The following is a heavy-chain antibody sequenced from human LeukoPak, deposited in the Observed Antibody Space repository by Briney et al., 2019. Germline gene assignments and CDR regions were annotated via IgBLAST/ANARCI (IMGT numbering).Heavy chain of an antibody. V-gene: IGHV5-51*01. CDR3: ARRGYYYDSSGYYGHDAFDI. CDR1: GYSFTSYW. CDR2: IYPGDSDT. D-gene: IGHD3-22*01. Sequence: GESRKISCKGSGYSFTSYWIGWVRQMPGKGLEWMGIIYPGDSDTRYSPSFQGQVTISADKSISTAYLQWSSLKASDTAMYYCARRGYYYDSSGYYGHDAFDIWGQGTMVTVSS. J-gene: IGHJ3*02.